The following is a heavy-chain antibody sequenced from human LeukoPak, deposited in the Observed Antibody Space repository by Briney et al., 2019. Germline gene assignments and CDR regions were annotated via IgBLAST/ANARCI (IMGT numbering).Heavy chain of an antibody. CDR1: GYTFTSYG. Sequence: ASVKVSCKASGYTFTSYGISWVRQAPGQGLEWMGWISAYNGNTNYAQKLQGRVTMTTDTSTSTAYMELRSLGSDDTAVYYCERLVVTAIRSYYGMDVWGQGTTVTVSS. D-gene: IGHD2-21*02. CDR3: ERLVVTAIRSYYGMDV. V-gene: IGHV1-18*01. CDR2: ISAYNGNT. J-gene: IGHJ6*02.